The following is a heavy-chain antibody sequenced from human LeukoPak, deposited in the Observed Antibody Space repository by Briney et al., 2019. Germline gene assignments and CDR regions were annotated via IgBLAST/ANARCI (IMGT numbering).Heavy chain of an antibody. CDR1: GGSFSSYY. Sequence: SETLSLTCTVSGGSFSSYYWSWIRQPPGKGLEWIGYIYYSGSTNYNPSLKSRVTISVDTSKNQFSLKLSSVTAADTAVYYCARALNYGSGSYWYNWFDPWGQGTLVTVSS. D-gene: IGHD3-10*01. CDR2: IYYSGST. CDR3: ARALNYGSGSYWYNWFDP. V-gene: IGHV4-59*01. J-gene: IGHJ5*02.